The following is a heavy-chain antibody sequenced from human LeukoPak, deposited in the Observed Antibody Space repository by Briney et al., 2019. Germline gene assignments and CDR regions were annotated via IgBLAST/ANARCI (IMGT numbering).Heavy chain of an antibody. J-gene: IGHJ5*02. CDR2: INYSGST. D-gene: IGHD3-22*01. Sequence: SETLSLNCPVSGGSISSYYWSWIRQPPGKGLEWIGYINYSGSTNYNPSLKSRVTISVDTSKNQFSLKLSSVTAADTAVYYCARVHVGYYFESGGINCLDPWGQGTLVTVSS. V-gene: IGHV4-59*01. CDR3: ARVHVGYYFESGGINCLDP. CDR1: GGSISSYY.